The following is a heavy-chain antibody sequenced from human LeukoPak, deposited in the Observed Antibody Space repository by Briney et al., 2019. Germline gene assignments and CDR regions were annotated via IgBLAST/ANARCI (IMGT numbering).Heavy chain of an antibody. CDR1: GGTFSSYA. Sequence: ASVKVSCKASGGTFSSYAISWVRQAPGQGLEWVGGIIPIFGTANYAQKFQGRVTITADESTSTAYMELSSLRSEDTAVYYCARVLYCSSTSCYGRDAFDIWGQGTMVTVSS. CDR3: ARVLYCSSTSCYGRDAFDI. D-gene: IGHD2-2*01. CDR2: IIPIFGTA. V-gene: IGHV1-69*13. J-gene: IGHJ3*02.